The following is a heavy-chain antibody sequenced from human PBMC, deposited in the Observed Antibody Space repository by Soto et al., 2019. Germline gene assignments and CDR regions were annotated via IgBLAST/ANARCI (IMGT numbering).Heavy chain of an antibody. CDR3: AKDINYDSSGLFDY. V-gene: IGHV3-9*01. Sequence: EVQLVESGGGLVQPGRSLRLSCAASGFTFDDYAMHWVRQAPGKGLEWVSGISWNSGSIGYADSVKGRFTISRDNAKNSLYLQMNSLRADDTALYYCAKDINYDSSGLFDYWGQGTLVTVSS. D-gene: IGHD3-22*01. J-gene: IGHJ4*02. CDR1: GFTFDDYA. CDR2: ISWNSGSI.